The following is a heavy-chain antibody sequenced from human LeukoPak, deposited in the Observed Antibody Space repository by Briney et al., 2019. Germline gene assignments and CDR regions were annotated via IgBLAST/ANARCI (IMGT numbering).Heavy chain of an antibody. CDR1: GFSLSTSGVG. Sequence: ESGPTLVKPTQTLTLTCTFSGFSLSTSGVGVGWIRQPPGKAREWLALIYWDDDKRYSPSLKSRLTITKDTSKNQVVLTMTNMDPVDTATYYCAHVDTAMVMLDYWGQGTLVTVSS. CDR2: IYWDDDK. D-gene: IGHD5-18*01. CDR3: AHVDTAMVMLDY. J-gene: IGHJ4*02. V-gene: IGHV2-5*02.